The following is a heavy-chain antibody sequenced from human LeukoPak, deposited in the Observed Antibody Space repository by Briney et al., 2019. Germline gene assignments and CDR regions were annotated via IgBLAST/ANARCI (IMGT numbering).Heavy chain of an antibody. Sequence: SETLSLTCTVSGYSISSGYYWGWIRQPPGKGLEWIGSIYYRGNTYYNPSLKSRVTISVDTSKNQFSLKVSSVTAADTAVYYCASVDGPIDYWGQGTLVTVSS. D-gene: IGHD5-12*01. CDR1: GYSISSGYY. CDR2: IYYRGNT. V-gene: IGHV4-38-2*02. J-gene: IGHJ4*02. CDR3: ASVDGPIDY.